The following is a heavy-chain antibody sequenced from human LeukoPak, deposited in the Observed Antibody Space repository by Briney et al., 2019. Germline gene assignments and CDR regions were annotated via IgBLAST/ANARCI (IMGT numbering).Heavy chain of an antibody. CDR1: GFTFSSYG. CDR3: ANQDSTEYSYYFDF. Sequence: GGSLRLSCVASGFTFSSYGMHWVRQAPGKGLEWVSFIRYDGSNKYYADSVKGRLTISRDNSKNTLYLQMNSLRAEDTAVYYCANQDSTEYSYYFDFWGQGTQVTVSS. CDR2: IRYDGSNK. V-gene: IGHV3-30*02. J-gene: IGHJ4*02. D-gene: IGHD2/OR15-2a*01.